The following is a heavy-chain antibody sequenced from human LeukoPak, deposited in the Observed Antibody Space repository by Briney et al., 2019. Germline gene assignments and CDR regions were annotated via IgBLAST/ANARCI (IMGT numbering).Heavy chain of an antibody. J-gene: IGHJ3*02. V-gene: IGHV1-69*04. CDR1: GGTFSSYA. CDR3: ARPDSSGYSRDAFDI. Sequence: SVKVSCKASGGTFSSYAISWVRQAPGQGLEWMGRIIPILGIANYAQKFQGRVTITADKSTSTAYMELSSLRSEDTAVYYCARPDSSGYSRDAFDIWGQGTMVTVSS. CDR2: IIPILGIA. D-gene: IGHD3-22*01.